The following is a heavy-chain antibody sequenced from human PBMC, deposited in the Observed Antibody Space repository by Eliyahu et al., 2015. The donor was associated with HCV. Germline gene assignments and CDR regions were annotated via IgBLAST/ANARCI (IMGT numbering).Heavy chain of an antibody. D-gene: IGHD3-22*01. Sequence: QLQLQESGPGLVKPSETLSLTCTVSGGSISSSSYYWGWIRQPPGKGLEWIGSIYYSGSTYYNPSLKSRVTISVDTSKNQFSLKLSSVTAADTAVYYCARESPIVVMDYWGQGTLVTVSS. CDR3: ARESPIVVMDY. CDR1: GGSISSSSYY. J-gene: IGHJ4*02. V-gene: IGHV4-39*07. CDR2: IYYSGST.